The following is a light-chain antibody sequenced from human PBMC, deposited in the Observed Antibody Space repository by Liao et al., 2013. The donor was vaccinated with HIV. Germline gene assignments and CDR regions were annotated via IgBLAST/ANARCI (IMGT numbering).Light chain of an antibody. Sequence: SYVLTQPPSVSVAPGKTARITCGGNNIGSKSVHWYQQKPGQAPVLVIYYHSDRPSGIPERFSGSNSGNTATLTISRVEAGDEADYYCQVWDSSSDHPVFGGGTKLTVL. CDR1: NIGSKS. V-gene: IGLV3-21*04. CDR3: QVWDSSSDHPV. J-gene: IGLJ3*02. CDR2: YHS.